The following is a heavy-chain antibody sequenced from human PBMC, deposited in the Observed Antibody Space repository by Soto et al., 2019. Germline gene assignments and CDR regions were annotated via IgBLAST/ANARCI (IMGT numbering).Heavy chain of an antibody. CDR1: GYTFTSYG. Sequence: QVQLVQSGAEVKKPGASVKVSCKASGYTFTSYGISWVRQAPGQGLEWMGWTSAYKGNTNYAQKLQGRVTMTTDTSTSTAYMELRSLRSDDTAVYYCARRQWLVGVYYYGMDVWGQGTTVTVSS. CDR2: TSAYKGNT. J-gene: IGHJ6*02. D-gene: IGHD6-19*01. CDR3: ARRQWLVGVYYYGMDV. V-gene: IGHV1-18*01.